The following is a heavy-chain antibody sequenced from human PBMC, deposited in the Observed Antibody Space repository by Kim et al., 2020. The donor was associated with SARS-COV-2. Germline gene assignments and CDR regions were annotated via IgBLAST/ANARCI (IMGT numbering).Heavy chain of an antibody. CDR2: IYYSGSI. J-gene: IGHJ4*02. V-gene: IGHV4-39*01. CDR3: ASGDVISGLYYFDY. D-gene: IGHD3-22*01. Sequence: SETLSLTCTVSGGSISSSSYYWGWIRQPPGKGLEWMGSIYYSGSIHYTPSLKSRFTISVDPSKNQFSLRLSSVTAADTAVYFCASGDVISGLYYFDYWGQGSLVTVSS. CDR1: GGSISSSSYY.